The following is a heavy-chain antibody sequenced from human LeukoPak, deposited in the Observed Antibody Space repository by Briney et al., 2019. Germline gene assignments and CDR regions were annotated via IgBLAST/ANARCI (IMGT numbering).Heavy chain of an antibody. D-gene: IGHD3-10*01. CDR3: ATIGGDYVSFDK. CDR1: AFTVSSNY. J-gene: IGHJ4*02. CDR2: IYSGGST. V-gene: IGHV3-53*04. Sequence: GGSLTLTCAASAFTVSSNYMSWLRPAPGKGLKWGSVIYSGGSTYYADSVKGRFTISRHNSTSTLYLTMNSLRGEDTSVYYCATIGGDYVSFDKWGQGSLV.